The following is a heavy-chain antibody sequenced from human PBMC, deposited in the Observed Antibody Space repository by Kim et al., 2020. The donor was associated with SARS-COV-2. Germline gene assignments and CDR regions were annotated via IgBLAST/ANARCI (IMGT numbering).Heavy chain of an antibody. J-gene: IGHJ5*02. CDR1: GGSISSYY. CDR3: ARDVGIAVAGTGWFDP. Sequence: SETLSLTCTVSGGSISSYYWSWIRQPPGKGLEWIGYIYYSGSTNYNPSLKSRVTISVDTSKNQFSLKLSSVTAADTAVYYCARDVGIAVAGTGWFDPWGQGTLVTVSS. V-gene: IGHV4-59*13. CDR2: IYYSGST. D-gene: IGHD6-19*01.